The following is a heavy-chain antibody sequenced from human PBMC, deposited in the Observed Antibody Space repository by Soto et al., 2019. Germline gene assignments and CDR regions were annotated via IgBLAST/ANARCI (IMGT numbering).Heavy chain of an antibody. V-gene: IGHV3-30-3*01. D-gene: IGHD5-18*01. J-gene: IGHJ5*02. CDR2: ISYDGSNK. CDR3: AGGVGGWRQLWP. Sequence: QVQLVESGGGVVQPGRSLRLSCAASGFTFSSYVMHWVRQAPGKGLGWVAVISYDGSNKYYSDSVKGRFTISRDNSKNTLYLQMNSRRAEDTAVYYCAGGVGGWRQLWPWGQGTLVTVSS. CDR1: GFTFSSYV.